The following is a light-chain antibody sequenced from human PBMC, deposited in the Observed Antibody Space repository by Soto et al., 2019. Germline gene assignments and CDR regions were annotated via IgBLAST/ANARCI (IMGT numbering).Light chain of an antibody. CDR2: GAS. V-gene: IGKV3-20*01. Sequence: EIVLTQSPGTLSLSPGERATLSCRASQSVSNNYLAWYQQKPGQAPRLLIYGASSRATGIPDRVSGSGSGTDFTITISTLEPEDFAVYYCQQYGSSPPYTFGQGTKLEIK. CDR1: QSVSNNY. CDR3: QQYGSSPPYT. J-gene: IGKJ2*01.